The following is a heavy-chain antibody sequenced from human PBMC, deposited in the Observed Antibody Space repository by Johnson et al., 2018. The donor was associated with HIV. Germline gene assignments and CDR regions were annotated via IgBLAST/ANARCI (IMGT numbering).Heavy chain of an antibody. CDR3: AKWWFRELLPNAFDI. Sequence: MLLVESGGGLVQPGGSLRLSCAVSGFSFSRYWMSWVRQAPGKGLEWVANIKQDGSEEYYVDSVKGRFTISRDNSKNTLYLQMNSLRAEDTAVYYCAKWWFRELLPNAFDIWGQGTMVTVSS. CDR1: GFSFSRYW. D-gene: IGHD3-10*01. CDR2: IKQDGSEE. J-gene: IGHJ3*02. V-gene: IGHV3-7*01.